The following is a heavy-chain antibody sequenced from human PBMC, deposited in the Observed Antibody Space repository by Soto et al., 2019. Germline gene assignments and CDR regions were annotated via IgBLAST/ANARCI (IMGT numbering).Heavy chain of an antibody. Sequence: SETLSLTCTVSGGSMNNYYCSWIRQPPGKGLEWIGNIYYSGSTTYNPSLKSRVTISVDTSKNQFSLKLSSVIAADTAVYYCARDGGLDGMDVWGQGTTVTVSS. CDR3: ARDGGLDGMDV. CDR2: IYYSGST. D-gene: IGHD3-16*01. CDR1: GGSMNNYY. V-gene: IGHV4-59*01. J-gene: IGHJ6*02.